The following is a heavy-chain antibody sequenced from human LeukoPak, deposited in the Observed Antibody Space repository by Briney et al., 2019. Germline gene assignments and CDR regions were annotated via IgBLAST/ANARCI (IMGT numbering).Heavy chain of an antibody. CDR3: ARGGSRSYTSSTLDY. Sequence: SETLSLTCTVSGGSISSSSYYWGWIRQPPGKGLEWIGSISYSGSTNYNPSLKSRVAISMDTSKNRFSLKVNSVIAADTAMYYCARGGSRSYTSSTLDYWGQGTLVTVSS. J-gene: IGHJ4*02. CDR2: ISYSGST. D-gene: IGHD6-6*01. V-gene: IGHV4-39*07. CDR1: GGSISSSSYY.